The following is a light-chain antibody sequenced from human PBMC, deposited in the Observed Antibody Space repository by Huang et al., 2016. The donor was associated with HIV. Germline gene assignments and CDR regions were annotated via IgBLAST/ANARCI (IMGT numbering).Light chain of an antibody. CDR3: QQRGAWPLT. J-gene: IGKJ4*01. CDR1: QNINKY. CDR2: DSF. V-gene: IGKV3-11*01. Sequence: DIVLTQSPATLSLSPGQRATLSCRASQNINKYLVWYQQKPGQAPRLLIYDSFNRATGIPARFNGSGSGTDFTLTINTLEPEDFAVYYCQQRGAWPLTFGGGTKVEIK.